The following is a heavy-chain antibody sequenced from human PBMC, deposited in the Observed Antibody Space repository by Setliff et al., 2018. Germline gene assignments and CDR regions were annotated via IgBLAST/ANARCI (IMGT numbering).Heavy chain of an antibody. CDR2: ISPYSGET. V-gene: IGHV1-18*01. J-gene: IGHJ3*02. D-gene: IGHD3-22*01. CDR1: GGTFSSYA. Sequence: ASVKVSCKASGGTFSSYAISWVRQAPGQGLEWMGWISPYSGETNYAQKFRDRLSVTADTSSKTTYMELRSLRSDDTAVYYCARDRKEVVISPSQAAFDIWGQGTMVTVSS. CDR3: ARDRKEVVISPSQAAFDI.